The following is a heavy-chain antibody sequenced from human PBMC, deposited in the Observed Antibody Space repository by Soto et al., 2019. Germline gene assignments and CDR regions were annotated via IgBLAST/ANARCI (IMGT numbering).Heavy chain of an antibody. CDR3: AGGVEWELGY. CDR2: IYYSGST. J-gene: IGHJ4*02. Sequence: SETLSLTCTVSGGSISSYYWSWIRQPPGKGLEWIGYIYYSGSTNYNPSLKSRVTISVDTSKNQFSLKLSSVTAADTAVYYCAGGVEWELGYWGQGTLVTSPQ. V-gene: IGHV4-59*01. CDR1: GGSISSYY. D-gene: IGHD1-26*01.